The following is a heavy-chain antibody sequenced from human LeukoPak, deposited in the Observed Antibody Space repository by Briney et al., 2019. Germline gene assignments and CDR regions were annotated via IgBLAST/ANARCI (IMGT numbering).Heavy chain of an antibody. V-gene: IGHV3-21*01. CDR2: ISSSSSYI. CDR3: ARGGSYEAFDI. Sequence: GGSLRLSCAASGFAFSSYSMNWVRQAPGKGLEWVSSISSSSSYIYYADSVKGRFTISRDNAKNSLYLQMNSLRAEDTAVYYCARGGSYEAFDIWGQGTMVTVSS. D-gene: IGHD3-16*01. J-gene: IGHJ3*02. CDR1: GFAFSSYS.